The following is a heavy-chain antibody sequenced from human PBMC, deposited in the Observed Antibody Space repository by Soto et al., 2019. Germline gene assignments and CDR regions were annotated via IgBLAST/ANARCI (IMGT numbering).Heavy chain of an antibody. CDR3: AAVPSMVRGVIVDNYFDY. D-gene: IGHD3-10*01. J-gene: IGHJ4*02. CDR1: GYTFTGYY. CDR2: INPNSGGT. V-gene: IGHV1-2*02. Sequence: ASVKVSCKASGYTFTGYYMHWVRQAPGQGLEWMGWINPNSGGTNYAQKFQERVTITRDMSTSTAYMELSSLRSEDTAVYYCAAVPSMVRGVIVDNYFDYWGQGTLVTVSS.